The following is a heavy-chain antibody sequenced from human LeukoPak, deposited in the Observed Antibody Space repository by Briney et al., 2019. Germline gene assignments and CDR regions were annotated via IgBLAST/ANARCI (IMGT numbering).Heavy chain of an antibody. CDR3: AKDTIKWGSYRYFDY. CDR2: ISGSGGST. D-gene: IGHD3-16*02. CDR1: GFTFSSYA. J-gene: IGHJ4*02. Sequence: GGSLRLSCAASGFTFSSYAMSWVRQAPGKGLEWVSAISGSGGSTYYADSVKGRFTIPRDNSKNTLYLQMNSLRAEDTAVYYCAKDTIKWGSYRYFDYWGQGTLVTVSS. V-gene: IGHV3-23*01.